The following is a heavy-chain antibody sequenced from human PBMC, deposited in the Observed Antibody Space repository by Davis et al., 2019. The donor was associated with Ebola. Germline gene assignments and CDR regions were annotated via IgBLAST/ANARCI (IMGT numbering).Heavy chain of an antibody. V-gene: IGHV3-9*01. CDR3: VKDGVPYGDYFGRYLNL. CDR2: IIWNSGST. D-gene: IGHD4-17*01. J-gene: IGHJ2*01. CDR1: GFTFDQYA. Sequence: SLKISCAASGFTFDQYAMHWVRQPPGKGLEWVSGIIWNSGSTGYAASVRGRFTISRDNAKNSLYLEMNSLKPEDTAFYYCVKDGVPYGDYFGRYLNLWGRGTLVTVSS.